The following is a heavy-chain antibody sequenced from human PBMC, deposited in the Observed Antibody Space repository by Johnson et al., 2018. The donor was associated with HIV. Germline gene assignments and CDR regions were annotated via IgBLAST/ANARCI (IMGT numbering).Heavy chain of an antibody. CDR1: GFTFSDSY. CDR2: ISSSDSAI. Sequence: VQLVESGGGLVKPGGSLRLSCGASGFTFSDSYMNWIRQAPGKGLEWVSYISSSDSAIWYADYVKGRFTVSRDNAKNSLYLQMNSLRAEDTAVYYCARGLGSRSAFDIWGQGTMVTVSS. V-gene: IGHV3-11*01. J-gene: IGHJ3*02. CDR3: ARGLGSRSAFDI. D-gene: IGHD2-2*01.